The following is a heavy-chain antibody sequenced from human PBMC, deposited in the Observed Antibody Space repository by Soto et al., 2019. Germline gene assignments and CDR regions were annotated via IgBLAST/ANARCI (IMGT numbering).Heavy chain of an antibody. J-gene: IGHJ6*02. V-gene: IGHV3-48*02. CDR3: ARARLHWNYDGMDV. CDR1: GFTFSSYS. D-gene: IGHD1-1*01. CDR2: ISSSSSTI. Sequence: GGSLRLSCAASGFTFSSYSMNWVRQAPGKGLEWVSYISSSSSTIYYADSVKGRFTISRDNAKNSLYLQMNSLRDEDTAVYYCARARLHWNYDGMDVWGQGTTVTVSS.